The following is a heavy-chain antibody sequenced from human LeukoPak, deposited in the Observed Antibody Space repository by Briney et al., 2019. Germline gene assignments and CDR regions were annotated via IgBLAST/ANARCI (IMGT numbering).Heavy chain of an antibody. CDR2: ISTNGGST. CDR1: GFTFSSYA. V-gene: IGHV3-23*01. Sequence: PGGSLRLSCEASGFTFSSYAMSWVRQAPEKGLEWVSGISTNGGSTSYADSVKGRLTISRDNPRNMLYMEMNSLRAEDTAVYYCSVVHRYYDGSGYWVQWGQGTLVTVSS. D-gene: IGHD3-22*01. CDR3: SVVHRYYDGSGYWVQ. J-gene: IGHJ4*02.